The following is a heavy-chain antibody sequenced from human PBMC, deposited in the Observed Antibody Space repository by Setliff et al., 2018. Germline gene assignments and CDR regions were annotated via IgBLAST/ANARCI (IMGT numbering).Heavy chain of an antibody. Sequence: GGSLRLSCAASGFTFSSYGMHWVRQAPGKGLEWVGFIRSKAYGGTTEYAASVKGRFTISRDDSKSIAYLQMNSLKTEDTAVYYCTRASSIAVAGSSIWGQGTLVTVSS. CDR3: TRASSIAVAGSSI. V-gene: IGHV3-49*04. CDR1: GFTFSSYG. D-gene: IGHD6-19*01. CDR2: IRSKAYGGTT. J-gene: IGHJ4*02.